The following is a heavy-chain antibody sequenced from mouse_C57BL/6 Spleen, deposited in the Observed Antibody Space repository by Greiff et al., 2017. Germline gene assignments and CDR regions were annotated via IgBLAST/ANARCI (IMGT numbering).Heavy chain of an antibody. J-gene: IGHJ2*01. D-gene: IGHD2-4*01. CDR2: ISDGGSYT. CDR3: EGDRNYDQGDYFDD. Sequence: EVKLMESGGGFVKPGGSLKLSCAASGFTFSSYAMPWVRQTPEKRLEWVATISDGGSYTYYPDNVKGRFTISRDKAKNNLYLQMSHLKSEDTAMYYCEGDRNYDQGDYFDDWGQGTTLTVSS. CDR1: GFTFSSYA. V-gene: IGHV5-4*01.